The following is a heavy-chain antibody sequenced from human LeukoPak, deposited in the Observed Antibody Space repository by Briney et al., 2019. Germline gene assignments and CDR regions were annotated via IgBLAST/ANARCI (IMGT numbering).Heavy chain of an antibody. V-gene: IGHV3-30*18. Sequence: GGSLRLSCAASGFTFSSYGMHWVRQAPGKGLEWVAVISYDGNNKYYADSVKGRFTISRDNSKNTLYLQMNSLRAEDTAVYYCAKDLWDNWNDENVDVDYYYMDVWGKGTTVTVSS. J-gene: IGHJ6*03. CDR2: ISYDGNNK. CDR3: AKDLWDNWNDENVDVDYYYMDV. D-gene: IGHD1-20*01. CDR1: GFTFSSYG.